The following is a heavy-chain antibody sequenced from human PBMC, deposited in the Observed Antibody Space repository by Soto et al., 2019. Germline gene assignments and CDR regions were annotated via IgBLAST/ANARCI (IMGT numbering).Heavy chain of an antibody. J-gene: IGHJ4*02. CDR3: ARGLGYGSGSYPFDY. D-gene: IGHD3-10*01. CDR1: GGSFSGYY. CDR2: INHSGST. V-gene: IGHV4-34*01. Sequence: PSETLYLTCAVYGGSFSGYYWSWIRQPPGKGLEWIGEINHSGSTNYNPSLKSRVTISVDTSKNQFSLKLSSVTAADTAVYYCARGLGYGSGSYPFDYWGQGTLVTVSS.